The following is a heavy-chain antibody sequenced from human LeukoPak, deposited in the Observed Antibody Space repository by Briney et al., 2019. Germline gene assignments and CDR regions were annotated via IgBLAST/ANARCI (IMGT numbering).Heavy chain of an antibody. D-gene: IGHD1-26*01. V-gene: IGHV1-46*01. Sequence: ASVKVSCKASGYSFSTHWMHWVRQAPGQGLEWMGIINPSGGFTSYAQKLQGRVTVTRDMSTSTVYMELSNLTSEDTAVYYCARDQSGEWELLSGWWFDPWGQGTLVTVSS. CDR2: INPSGGFT. CDR1: GYSFSTHW. J-gene: IGHJ5*02. CDR3: ARDQSGEWELLSGWWFDP.